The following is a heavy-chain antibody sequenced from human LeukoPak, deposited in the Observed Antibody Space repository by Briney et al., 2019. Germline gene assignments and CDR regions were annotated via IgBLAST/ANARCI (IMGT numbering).Heavy chain of an antibody. D-gene: IGHD6-6*01. J-gene: IGHJ3*02. V-gene: IGHV4-38-2*02. CDR1: GYSISSGYY. Sequence: SETLSLTCTVSGYSISSGYYWGWIRQPPGKGLEWIGSIYHSGSTYYNPSLKSRVTISVDTSKNQFSLKLSSVTAADTAVYYCARDRTSIKAFDIWGQGTMVTVSS. CDR2: IYHSGST. CDR3: ARDRTSIKAFDI.